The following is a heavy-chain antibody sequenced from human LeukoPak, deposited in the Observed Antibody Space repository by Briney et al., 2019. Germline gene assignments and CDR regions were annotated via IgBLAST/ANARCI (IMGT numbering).Heavy chain of an antibody. D-gene: IGHD3-22*01. CDR1: EFTFSSYW. J-gene: IGHJ4*02. CDR2: INRDGSST. V-gene: IGHV3-74*01. Sequence: PGGSLRLSCAASEFTFSSYWMHWVRQGPGKGLVWVSRINRDGSSTTYADSVKGRFTISRDNAKNTLYLQMNSLRAEDTAVYYCARDQSSVFDYWGQGTLVTVSS. CDR3: ARDQSSVFDY.